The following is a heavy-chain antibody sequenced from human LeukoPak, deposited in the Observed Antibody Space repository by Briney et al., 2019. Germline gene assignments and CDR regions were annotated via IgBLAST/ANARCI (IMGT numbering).Heavy chain of an antibody. V-gene: IGHV3-7*01. J-gene: IGHJ4*02. CDR3: ARDQWQQLIH. Sequence: SWVRQAPGKGLEWVANIKQDGSEKYYVDSVKGRFTISRDNAKNSLYLQMNSLRAEGTAVYYCARDQWQQLIHWGQGTLVTVSS. CDR2: IKQDGSEK. D-gene: IGHD6-13*01.